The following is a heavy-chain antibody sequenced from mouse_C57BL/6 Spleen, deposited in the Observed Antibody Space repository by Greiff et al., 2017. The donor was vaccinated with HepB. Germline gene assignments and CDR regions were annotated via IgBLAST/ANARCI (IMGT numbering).Heavy chain of an antibody. CDR2: ISDGGSYT. Sequence: EVKLEESGGGLVKPGGSLKLSCAASGFTFSSYAMSWVRQTPEKRLEWVATISDGGSYTYYPDNVKGRFTISRDNAKNNLYLQMSHLKSEDTSMYYCARDINYDYFDYWGQGTTLTVSS. V-gene: IGHV5-4*01. CDR3: ARDINYDYFDY. D-gene: IGHD2-4*01. J-gene: IGHJ2*01. CDR1: GFTFSSYA.